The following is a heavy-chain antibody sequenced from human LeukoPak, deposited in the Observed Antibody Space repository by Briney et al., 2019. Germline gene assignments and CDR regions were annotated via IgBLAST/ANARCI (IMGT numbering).Heavy chain of an antibody. CDR2: ISDSGGST. Sequence: GGSLRLSCAASGFTFSSYAMSWVRQAPGKGLEWVSAISDSGGSTYYADSVKGRFTISRDNSENTLYLQMNSLRAEDTDAYYCGDGKVLDSWGQGTLGTGSS. D-gene: IGHD1-1*01. V-gene: IGHV3-23*01. J-gene: IGHJ4*02. CDR1: GFTFSSYA. CDR3: GDGKVLDS.